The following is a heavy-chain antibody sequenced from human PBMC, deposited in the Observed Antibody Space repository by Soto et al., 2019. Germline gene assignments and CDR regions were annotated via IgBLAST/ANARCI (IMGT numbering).Heavy chain of an antibody. CDR1: GFSLYNYA. V-gene: IGHV3-11*01. CDR2: ISSSGSTI. Sequence: PGGSLRLSCAASGFSLYNYAMSWIRQAPGKGLEWVSYISSSGSTIYYADSVKGRFTISRDNAKNSLYLQMNSLRAEDTAVYYCARVERGITIFGVVIPPFDYWGQGTLVTVSS. D-gene: IGHD3-3*01. CDR3: ARVERGITIFGVVIPPFDY. J-gene: IGHJ4*02.